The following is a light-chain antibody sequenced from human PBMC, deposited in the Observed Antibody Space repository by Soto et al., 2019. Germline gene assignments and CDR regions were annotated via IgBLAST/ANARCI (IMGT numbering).Light chain of an antibody. CDR3: LQYHNLWA. V-gene: IGKV3-15*01. J-gene: IGKJ2*01. CDR1: QHIFYN. CDR2: RAS. Sequence: IVMTQSPATLSVSPGESATLSCRAGQHIFYNVAWYQHRPGQAPRLLIYRASTRAPGVPARFSGSRSGTEFTLTISSLQPEDFAVYSCLQYHNLWAFGQGTKLEI.